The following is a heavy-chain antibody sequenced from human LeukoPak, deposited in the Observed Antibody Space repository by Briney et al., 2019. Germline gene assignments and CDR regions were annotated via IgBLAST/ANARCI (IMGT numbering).Heavy chain of an antibody. V-gene: IGHV3-48*01. CDR2: ISSSSSTI. J-gene: IGHJ6*01. CDR1: GFTFSSYS. Sequence: RGSLRLSFAASGFTFSSYSINLGRQAPGKGLEWVSYISSSSSTIYYADSVKGRFTISRDNAKNSLYLQMNSLRAEDTDVYYCAGLGITMIGGVWGKGTTVTISS. D-gene: IGHD3-10*02. CDR3: AGLGITMIGGV.